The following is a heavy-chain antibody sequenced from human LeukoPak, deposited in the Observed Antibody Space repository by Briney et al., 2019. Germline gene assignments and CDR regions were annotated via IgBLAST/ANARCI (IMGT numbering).Heavy chain of an antibody. V-gene: IGHV4-59*08. J-gene: IGHJ3*02. CDR2: IYYSGST. CDR1: GGSISSYY. D-gene: IGHD3-22*01. Sequence: SETLSLTCTVSGGSISSYYWSWIRQPPGKGLEWIGYIYYSGSTNYKPSLKSRVTISVDTSKNQFSLKLSSVTAADTAVYYCARRGAWLNAFDIWGQGTMVTVSS. CDR3: ARRGAWLNAFDI.